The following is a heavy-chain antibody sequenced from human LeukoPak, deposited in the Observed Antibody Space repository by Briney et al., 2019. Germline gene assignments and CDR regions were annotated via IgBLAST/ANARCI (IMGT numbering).Heavy chain of an antibody. D-gene: IGHD2-2*01. CDR1: GFTFSSYS. V-gene: IGHV3-21*01. CDR2: ISSSGAHI. CDR3: ARRQGYCDSTACYSTYFDY. Sequence: IPGGSLRLSCVASGFTFSSYSVNWVRQAPGKGLEWVSSISSSGAHIYYADSVEGRFTISRDNAKNSLYLQMISLRAEDTAVYYCARRQGYCDSTACYSTYFDYWGQGTLVTVSS. J-gene: IGHJ4*02.